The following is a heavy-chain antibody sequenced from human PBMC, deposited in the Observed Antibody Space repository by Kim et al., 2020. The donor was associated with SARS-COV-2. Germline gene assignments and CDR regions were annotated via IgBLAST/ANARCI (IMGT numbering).Heavy chain of an antibody. CDR2: IQTKTDGVTT. CDR3: TIDKSGYLLHPFDF. Sequence: GGSLGLSCAASGFTFSNAWMSWVRQAPGKGPEWVARIQTKTDGVTTDYAASVKGRFTISRDDSKSTLYLQMISLKTEDTAVYYCTIDKSGYLLHPFDFWGQGTLVTVSS. CDR1: GFTFSNAW. V-gene: IGHV3-15*01. D-gene: IGHD5-12*01. J-gene: IGHJ4*02.